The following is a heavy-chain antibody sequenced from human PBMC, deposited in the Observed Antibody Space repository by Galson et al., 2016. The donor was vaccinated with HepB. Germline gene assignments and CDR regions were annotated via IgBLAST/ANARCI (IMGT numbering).Heavy chain of an antibody. CDR2: ISDSGDYI. D-gene: IGHD6-19*01. J-gene: IGHJ4*02. Sequence: SLRLSCAASGFTFSSYAMNWVRQAPGKGLEWVSVISDSGDYIFYADSVKGRFTISRDNSKDTLYLQMNSLRAKDTATYFCAKAPPCRVPGCHMGRLDDWGQGALVTVSS. CDR1: GFTFSSYA. V-gene: IGHV3-23*01. CDR3: AKAPPCRVPGCHMGRLDD.